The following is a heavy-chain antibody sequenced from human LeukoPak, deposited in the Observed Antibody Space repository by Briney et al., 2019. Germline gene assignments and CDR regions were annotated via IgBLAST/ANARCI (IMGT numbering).Heavy chain of an antibody. D-gene: IGHD2-2*01. Sequence: ASVKVSCKASGYSFGIFGISWVRQAPGQGLEWMGWISANNGNSNYAQNLQGRVTMATDTSTSTAYMELTSLRSDDTAVYYCARVGVVVPAAWFDPWGQGTLVTVSS. V-gene: IGHV1-18*01. CDR3: ARVGVVVPAAWFDP. CDR2: ISANNGNS. CDR1: GYSFGIFG. J-gene: IGHJ5*02.